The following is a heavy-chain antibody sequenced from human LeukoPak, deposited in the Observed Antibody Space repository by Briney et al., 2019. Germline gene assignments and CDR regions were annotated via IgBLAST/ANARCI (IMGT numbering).Heavy chain of an antibody. Sequence: GGSLRLSCAASGFPFSSYAMTWVRQAPGKGLEWVSGISGSGGTTYYADSVKGRFTISRDNSKNSLSLQVSSLRAEDTAVYYCAKTNGYYSDWGQGTLVTVSS. CDR1: GFPFSSYA. V-gene: IGHV3-23*01. D-gene: IGHD3-22*01. CDR2: ISGSGGTT. CDR3: AKTNGYYSD. J-gene: IGHJ4*02.